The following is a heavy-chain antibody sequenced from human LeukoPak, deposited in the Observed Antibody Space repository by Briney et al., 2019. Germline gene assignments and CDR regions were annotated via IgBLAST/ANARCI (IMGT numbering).Heavy chain of an antibody. CDR2: IYHSGST. V-gene: IGHV4-38-2*02. CDR3: ARSSGYMSY. CDR1: HYSISSDYY. Sequence: SETLSLTCTVSHYSISSDYYWGWIRQPPGKGLEWIGSIYHSGSTYYNPSLKSRVTISVDTSKNQFSLRLTSVTAADTAVYYCARSSGYMSYWGQGTLVTVSS. J-gene: IGHJ4*02. D-gene: IGHD3-22*01.